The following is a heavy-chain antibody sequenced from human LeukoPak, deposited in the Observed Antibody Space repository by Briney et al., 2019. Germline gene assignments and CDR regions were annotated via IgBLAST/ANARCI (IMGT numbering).Heavy chain of an antibody. J-gene: IGHJ4*02. D-gene: IGHD2-21*01. CDR3: ARDRLNRADCGTNCYSAVFDY. Sequence: PGGSLRLSCTISAFTFNKYDMNWVRQTPGKGLEWVAVIASHARITHYSDSVKGRFTISRDNSKDTLYLQMNNLEVEDTAVYYCARDRLNRADCGTNCYSAVFDYWGQGTLVTVSS. CDR1: AFTFNKYD. V-gene: IGHV3-30*03. CDR2: IASHARIT.